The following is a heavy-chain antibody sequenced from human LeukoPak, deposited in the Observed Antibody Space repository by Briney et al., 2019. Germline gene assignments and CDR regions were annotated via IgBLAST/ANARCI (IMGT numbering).Heavy chain of an antibody. CDR3: ARDARVQKWFGELLKTTTYYFDY. V-gene: IGHV4-4*07. CDR2: IYSSGST. J-gene: IGHJ4*02. CDR1: GDSISSYY. Sequence: PSETLSLTCTVSGDSISSYYWSWIRQPAGKGLEWIGRIYSSGSTNYNPSLKSRVTMSVDMSKSQFSLKLSSVTAADTAVYYCARDARVQKWFGELLKTTTYYFDYWGQGTLVTVSS. D-gene: IGHD3-10*01.